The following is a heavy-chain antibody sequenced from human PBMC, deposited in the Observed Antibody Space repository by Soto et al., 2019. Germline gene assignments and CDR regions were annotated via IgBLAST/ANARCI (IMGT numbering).Heavy chain of an antibody. J-gene: IGHJ6*02. V-gene: IGHV1-2*02. CDR3: ARDTSYDTSQYFYGMDV. Sequence: QVQLVQSGAEVKKPGASVKVSCKASGYTFTGYYMHWVRQAPGQGLEWMVWINPNSGGTNDAQKFQGRVTMTRDTSISTAYMELSRLRSDDTAVYYCARDTSYDTSQYFYGMDVWGQGTTVTVSS. D-gene: IGHD3-3*01. CDR2: INPNSGGT. CDR1: GYTFTGYY.